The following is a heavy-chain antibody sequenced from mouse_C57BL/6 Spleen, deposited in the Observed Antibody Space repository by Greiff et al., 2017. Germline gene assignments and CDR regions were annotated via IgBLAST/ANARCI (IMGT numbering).Heavy chain of an antibody. CDR3: ARNWDLYAMDY. J-gene: IGHJ4*01. V-gene: IGHV3-6*01. Sequence: EVKLMESGPGLVKPSQSLSLTCSVTGYSITSGYYWNWIRQFPGNKLEWMGYISYDGSNNYNPSLKNRISITRDTSKNQFFLKLNSVTTEDTATYYCARNWDLYAMDYWGQGTSVTVSS. D-gene: IGHD4-1*01. CDR1: GYSITSGYY. CDR2: ISYDGSN.